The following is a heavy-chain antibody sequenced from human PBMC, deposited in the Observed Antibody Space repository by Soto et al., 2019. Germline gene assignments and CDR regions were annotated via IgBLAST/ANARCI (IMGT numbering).Heavy chain of an antibody. V-gene: IGHV3-30-3*01. J-gene: IGHJ4*02. Sequence: QVQLVESGGGVVQPGRSLRLSCAASGFTFSSYAMHWVRQAPGKGLEWVAVISYDGSNKYYADSVKGRFTISRDNSKNALYLQMNSLRAEDTAVYYCAREGLLRYFDYFDYWGQGTLVTVSS. CDR2: ISYDGSNK. D-gene: IGHD3-9*01. CDR1: GFTFSSYA. CDR3: AREGLLRYFDYFDY.